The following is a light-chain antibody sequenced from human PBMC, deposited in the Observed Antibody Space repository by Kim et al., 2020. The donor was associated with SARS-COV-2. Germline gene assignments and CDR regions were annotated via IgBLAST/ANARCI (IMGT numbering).Light chain of an antibody. J-gene: IGKJ2*03. V-gene: IGKV2-28*01. CDR3: MQALQAPYS. Sequence: DFVMTQSPLSLPVTPGEPASISCRSSQSLLHSNGYNYLDWYLQKPGQSPQLLIYWGSNRASGVPDRFSGSGSGTDFTLKISRVEAEDVGVYYCMQALQAPYSCGQGTKLEI. CDR1: QSLLHSNGYNY. CDR2: WGS.